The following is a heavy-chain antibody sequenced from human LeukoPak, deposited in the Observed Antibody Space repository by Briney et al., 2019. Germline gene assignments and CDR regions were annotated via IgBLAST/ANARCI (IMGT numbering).Heavy chain of an antibody. D-gene: IGHD2-15*01. CDR2: INSDGSST. Sequence: GGSLRLSCAASGFTFSSYWMHWVRQAPGKGLVWVSRINSDGSSTSYADSVEGRFTISRDNAKNTLYLQMNSLRAEDTAVYYCARDRPYCSGGSCFDDYYYGMDVWGQGTTVTVSS. J-gene: IGHJ6*02. V-gene: IGHV3-74*01. CDR3: ARDRPYCSGGSCFDDYYYGMDV. CDR1: GFTFSSYW.